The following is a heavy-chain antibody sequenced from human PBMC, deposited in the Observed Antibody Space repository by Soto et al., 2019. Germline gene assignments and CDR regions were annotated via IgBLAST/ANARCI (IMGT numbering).Heavy chain of an antibody. CDR3: AKVLIAAANDYYGRDV. D-gene: IGHD6-13*01. Sequence: QVQLVESGGGVVQPGRSLRLSCAASGFTFSSYGMHWVRQAPGKGLEWVAVISYDGSNKYYADSVKGRFTISRDNFKSXLYLQMNSLRAEDTAVYYCAKVLIAAANDYYGRDVWGQGTTVTVSS. CDR1: GFTFSSYG. CDR2: ISYDGSNK. V-gene: IGHV3-30*18. J-gene: IGHJ6*02.